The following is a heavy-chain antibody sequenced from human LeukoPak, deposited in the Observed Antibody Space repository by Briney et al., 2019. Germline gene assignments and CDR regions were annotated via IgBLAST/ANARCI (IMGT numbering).Heavy chain of an antibody. Sequence: GASVKVSCKASGYTFTGYYMHWVRQAPGQGLEWMGWINPSGGSTSYAQKFQGRVTMTRDTSTSTVYMELSSLRSEDTAVYYCAKDTVFGVVIICDYWGQGTLVTVSS. J-gene: IGHJ4*02. CDR1: GYTFTGYY. V-gene: IGHV1-46*01. CDR3: AKDTVFGVVIICDY. CDR2: INPSGGST. D-gene: IGHD3-3*01.